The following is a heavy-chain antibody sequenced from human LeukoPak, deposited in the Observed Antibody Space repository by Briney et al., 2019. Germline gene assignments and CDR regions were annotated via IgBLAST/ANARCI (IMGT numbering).Heavy chain of an antibody. D-gene: IGHD5-24*01. Sequence: GRSPRLSFAAPGFTLSRYAMHWVPQAPGHGREAGAVISYDGSNKYYADSVKGRFTISRENSKNTLYVQMNSLRAEDTAVYYCARELEMATIVDYWGQGTLVTVSS. CDR2: ISYDGSNK. CDR1: GFTLSRYA. J-gene: IGHJ4*02. V-gene: IGHV3-30-3*01. CDR3: ARELEMATIVDY.